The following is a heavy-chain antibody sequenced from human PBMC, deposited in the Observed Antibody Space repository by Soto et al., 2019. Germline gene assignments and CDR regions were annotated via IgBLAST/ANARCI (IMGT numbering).Heavy chain of an antibody. CDR2: IYYSGST. CDR1: GCSISSSNYY. D-gene: IGHD1-26*01. J-gene: IGHJ5*02. V-gene: IGHV4-39*01. CDR3: ATQEVGGSYVYTFDP. Sequence: QLPLQESGPGLVKPSETLSLTCTVSGCSISSSNYYWGWIRQPPGKGLEWIGSIYYSGSTYYNPSLKSRVTISVDTTKNQFTREWSTLTSADTAVYYCATQEVGGSYVYTFDPCGDGSLVTVSS.